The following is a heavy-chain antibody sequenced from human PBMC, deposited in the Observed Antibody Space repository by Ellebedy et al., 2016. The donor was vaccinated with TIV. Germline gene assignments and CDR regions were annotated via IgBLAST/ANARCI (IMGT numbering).Heavy chain of an antibody. V-gene: IGHV4-30-4*01. D-gene: IGHD3-3*01. J-gene: IGHJ5*02. CDR3: ARTYDFWSGSWFDP. CDR1: DRSISSDDYH. Sequence: SETLSLTFTVSDRSISSDDYHWSWIRQPPGKGLEWIGYISHSGSTYYSPSLKSRLTISIDTSKNQFSLRLTSVTVADTAVYYCARTYDFWSGSWFDPWGQGTLVAVSP. CDR2: ISHSGST.